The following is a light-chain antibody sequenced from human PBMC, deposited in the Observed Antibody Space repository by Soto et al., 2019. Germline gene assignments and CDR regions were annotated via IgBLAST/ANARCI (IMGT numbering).Light chain of an antibody. Sequence: QSALPQPASVSGSPGQSITISCSGTSSDVGGYNYVCWYQQHPGKAPKLMIYDVDNRPSGVSNRFSGSRSGNTASLTISGLQDEDEADYYCSSYTSSNTVVFGGGTKVTVL. CDR2: DVD. V-gene: IGLV2-14*01. CDR1: SSDVGGYNY. CDR3: SSYTSSNTVV. J-gene: IGLJ2*01.